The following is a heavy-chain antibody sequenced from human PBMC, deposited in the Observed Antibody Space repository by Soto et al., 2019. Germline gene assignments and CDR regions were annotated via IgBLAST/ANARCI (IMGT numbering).Heavy chain of an antibody. CDR1: GGSISSSSYY. CDR2: IHYSGST. Sequence: QLQLQESGPGLVKPSEALSLTCTVSGGSISSSSYYWGWIRQPPGKGLEWIGSIHYSGSTYYNPSLKSRPTTSVDTSKNHPPMSLSSVTAADPAVYSCAPPRGPANNDNLTTAFDPWAQGTMVNVSS. V-gene: IGHV4-39*02. J-gene: IGHJ3*01. CDR3: APPRGPANNDNLTTAFDP. D-gene: IGHD1-1*01.